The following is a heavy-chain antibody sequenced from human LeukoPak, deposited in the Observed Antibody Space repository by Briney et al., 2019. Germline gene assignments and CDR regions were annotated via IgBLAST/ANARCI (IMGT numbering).Heavy chain of an antibody. V-gene: IGHV4-34*01. J-gene: IGHJ4*02. CDR2: INHSGST. CDR3: ARDSWGIAAAGPTNFDY. Sequence: SETLSLTCAVYGGSFSGYYWSWIRQPPGKGLEWIGEINHSGSTNYNPSLKSRVTISVDTSKNQFSLKLSSVTAADTAVYYCARDSWGIAAAGPTNFDYWGQGTLVTVSS. CDR1: GGSFSGYY. D-gene: IGHD6-13*01.